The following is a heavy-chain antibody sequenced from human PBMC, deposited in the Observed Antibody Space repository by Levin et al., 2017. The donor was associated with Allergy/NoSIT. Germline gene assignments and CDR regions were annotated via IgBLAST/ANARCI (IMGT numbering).Heavy chain of an antibody. D-gene: IGHD6-19*01. CDR1: GYTLTDYY. CDR2: INPASGGT. CDR3: ARGYSNGWYDVLDI. J-gene: IGHJ3*02. V-gene: IGHV1-2*02. Sequence: ASVEVSCKTFGYTLTDYYMYWVRQAPGQGLEWMGWINPASGGTNYPQKFQGRVTMTRDTSIRTAYMDLTSLTSDDTAVYYCARGYSNGWYDVLDIWGQGTMVTVSS.